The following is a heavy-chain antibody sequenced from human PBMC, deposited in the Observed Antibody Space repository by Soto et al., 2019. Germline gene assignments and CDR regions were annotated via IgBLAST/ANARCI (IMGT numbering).Heavy chain of an antibody. J-gene: IGHJ4*02. Sequence: ASVKVSCKVSGYTLTELSMHWVRQAPGKGLEWMGGFDPEDGETIYAQKFQGRVTMTADTSTDTAYMELSSLRSEDTAVYYCARAVDTAMVTPVILWGQGTLVTVSS. D-gene: IGHD5-18*01. V-gene: IGHV1-24*01. CDR2: FDPEDGET. CDR3: ARAVDTAMVTPVIL. CDR1: GYTLTELS.